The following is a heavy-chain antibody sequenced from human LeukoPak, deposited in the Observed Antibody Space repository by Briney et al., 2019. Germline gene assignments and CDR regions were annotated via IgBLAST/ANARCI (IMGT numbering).Heavy chain of an antibody. CDR1: GFTFSSYD. CDR2: IGTAGDT. V-gene: IGHV3-13*01. Sequence: GGSLRLSCAASGFTFSSYDMHWVRQVTGKGLEWVSAIGTAGDTYYPGSVKGRFTISRENAKNSLYLQMNSLRARDTAVYYCARGRSTNAYYFDYWGQGTLVTVSS. J-gene: IGHJ4*02. D-gene: IGHD4-17*01. CDR3: ARGRSTNAYYFDY.